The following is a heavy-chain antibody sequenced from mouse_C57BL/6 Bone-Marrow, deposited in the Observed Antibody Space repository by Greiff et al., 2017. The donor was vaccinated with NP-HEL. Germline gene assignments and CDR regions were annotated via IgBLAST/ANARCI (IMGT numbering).Heavy chain of an antibody. V-gene: IGHV1-22*01. D-gene: IGHD2-2*01. J-gene: IGHJ1*03. CDR1: GYTFTDYN. CDR3: ARGYYWYFDV. Sequence: EVMLVESGPELVKPGASVKMSCKASGYTFTDYNMHWVKQSHGKSLEWIGYINPNNGGTSYNQKFKGKATLTVNKSSSTAYMELRSLTSEDSAVYYCARGYYWYFDVWGTGTTVTVSS. CDR2: INPNNGGT.